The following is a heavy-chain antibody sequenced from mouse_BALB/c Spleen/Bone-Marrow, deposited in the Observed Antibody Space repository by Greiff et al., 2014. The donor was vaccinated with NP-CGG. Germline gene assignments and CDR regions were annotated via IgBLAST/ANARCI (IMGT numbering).Heavy chain of an antibody. J-gene: IGHJ2*01. CDR3: AREGVDYFDY. Sequence: VQLKESGPELVKPGASVKMSCKASGYTFTSYVIHWVKQKPGQGLEWIGYINPYNDATKFNERFKGKATLTSDKSSSTAYVVLSSLTSEDSAVYYCAREGVDYFDYWGQGTTLTVSS. CDR1: GYTFTSYV. CDR2: INPYNDAT. V-gene: IGHV1-14*01.